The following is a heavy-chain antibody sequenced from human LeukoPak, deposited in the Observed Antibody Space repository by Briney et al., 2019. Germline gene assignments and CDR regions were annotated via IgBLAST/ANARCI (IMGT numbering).Heavy chain of an antibody. CDR2: IIPILGIA. CDR1: GGTFSSYA. D-gene: IGHD2-2*01. Sequence: SVKVSCKASGGTFSSYAINWVRQAPGQGLEWMGRIIPILGIANYAQKFQGRVTITADKSTSTAYMELSSLRSEDTAVYYCATDCSSTSCYAPRYFDYWGQGTLVTVSS. V-gene: IGHV1-69*04. CDR3: ATDCSSTSCYAPRYFDY. J-gene: IGHJ4*02.